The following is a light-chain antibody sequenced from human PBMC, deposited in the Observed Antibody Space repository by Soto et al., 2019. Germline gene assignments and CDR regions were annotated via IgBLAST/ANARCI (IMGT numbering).Light chain of an antibody. Sequence: EIVLTQSPGTLSLSPGERATLSCRASQSVSSNLAWYRQKPGQSPRLLIYDSSTRATGIPDRFSGSGSGTDFTLTISRLEPEDFAVYYCQQCGSSSTFGQGTRLEIK. CDR3: QQCGSSST. CDR2: DSS. CDR1: QSVSSN. J-gene: IGKJ5*01. V-gene: IGKV3-20*01.